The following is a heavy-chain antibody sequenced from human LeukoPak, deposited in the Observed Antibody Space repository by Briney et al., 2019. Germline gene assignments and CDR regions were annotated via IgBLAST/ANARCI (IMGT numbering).Heavy chain of an antibody. D-gene: IGHD3-10*01. V-gene: IGHV3-21*01. CDR2: ISSSSSYI. Sequence: GGSLRLSCAASGFTFSSYSMNWVRQAPGKGLEWVSSISSSSSYIYYADSVKGRFTISRDNAKNSLYLQMNSLRAEDTAVYYCARHDYGSGSYYPGTYYYYYGMDVWGQGTTVTVSS. CDR1: GFTFSSYS. J-gene: IGHJ6*02. CDR3: ARHDYGSGSYYPGTYYYYYGMDV.